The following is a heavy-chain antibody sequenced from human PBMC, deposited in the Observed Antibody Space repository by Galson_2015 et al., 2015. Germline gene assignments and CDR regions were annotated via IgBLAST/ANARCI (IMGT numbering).Heavy chain of an antibody. V-gene: IGHV3-13*04. CDR2: IGTAGDT. CDR1: GFTFSSYG. CDR3: ARGKVVIADYYMDV. J-gene: IGHJ6*03. Sequence: SLRLSCAASGFTFSSYGMHWVRQATGKGLEWVSAIGTAGDTYYPGSVKGRFTISRENAKNSLYLQMNSLRAGDTAVYYCARGKVVIADYYMDVWGKGTTVTVSS. D-gene: IGHD2-21*01.